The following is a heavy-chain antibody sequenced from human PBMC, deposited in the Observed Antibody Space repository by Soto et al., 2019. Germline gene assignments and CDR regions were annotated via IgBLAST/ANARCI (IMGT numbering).Heavy chain of an antibody. Sequence: GGSLRLSCAASGFTFSSYEMNWVRQAPGKGLEWVSYISSSGSTIYYADSVKGRFTISRDNAKNSLYLQMNSLRAEDTAVYYCARGGYDILTGYYGLYYYGMDVWGQGTTVTVSS. V-gene: IGHV3-48*03. CDR3: ARGGYDILTGYYGLYYYGMDV. CDR2: ISSSGSTI. J-gene: IGHJ6*02. D-gene: IGHD3-9*01. CDR1: GFTFSSYE.